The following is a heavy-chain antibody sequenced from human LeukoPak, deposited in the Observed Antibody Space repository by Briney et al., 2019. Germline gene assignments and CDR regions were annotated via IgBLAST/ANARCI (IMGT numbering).Heavy chain of an antibody. J-gene: IGHJ6*02. Sequence: RGAPRLSRAASGFTVSSNYKSWVRQAPRKGLGWVSVIYSGGSTYYAHSVKGRFTISRDNSKNTLYLQMNSLRAEDTAVYYCAREVRYFDPSDYYYGMDVGGQGTTVTVSS. CDR3: AREVRYFDPSDYYYGMDV. CDR2: IYSGGST. D-gene: IGHD3-9*01. CDR1: GFTVSSNY. V-gene: IGHV3-66*01.